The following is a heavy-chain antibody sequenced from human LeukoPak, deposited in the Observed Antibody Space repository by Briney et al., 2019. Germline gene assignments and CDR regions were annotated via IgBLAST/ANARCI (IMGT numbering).Heavy chain of an antibody. D-gene: IGHD3-10*01. J-gene: IGHJ4*02. CDR3: AKLGNFASGSYSD. CDR1: GFTFNICA. CDR2: ISDSGGYT. Sequence: GGSLRLSCAASGFTFNICAMSWLRQAPGKGLEWVSGISDSGGYTYYADSVKGRFTISRDNSKNTLYLHMNSLRAEDTAVYYCAKLGNFASGSYSDWGQGTLVTVSS. V-gene: IGHV3-23*01.